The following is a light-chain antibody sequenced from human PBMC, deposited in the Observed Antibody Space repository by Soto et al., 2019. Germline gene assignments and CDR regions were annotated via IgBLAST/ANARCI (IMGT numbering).Light chain of an antibody. V-gene: IGLV2-11*01. J-gene: IGLJ2*01. CDR3: SSYAGTYTVI. Sequence: QSALTQPRSVSGSPGQSITISCTGTSSDVGGYNYVSWYQQYPGEAPKLMIYDVSKRPSGVPDRFSGSKSGNTASLTISGLQVEDEADYYCSSYAGTYTVIFGGGTKLTVL. CDR2: DVS. CDR1: SSDVGGYNY.